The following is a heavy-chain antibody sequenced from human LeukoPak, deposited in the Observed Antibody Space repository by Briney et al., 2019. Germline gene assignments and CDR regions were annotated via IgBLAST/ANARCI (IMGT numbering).Heavy chain of an antibody. Sequence: GASVKVSCKASGYTFTGYYIHWVRQAPGQGLEWMGIINPSGGSTNYAQKFQGRVTITRDTSTSTVYMELSSLRSEDTAVYYCARDLDYYGNFDYWGQGTLVTVSS. D-gene: IGHD3-10*01. CDR3: ARDLDYYGNFDY. CDR2: INPSGGST. V-gene: IGHV1-46*01. J-gene: IGHJ4*02. CDR1: GYTFTGYY.